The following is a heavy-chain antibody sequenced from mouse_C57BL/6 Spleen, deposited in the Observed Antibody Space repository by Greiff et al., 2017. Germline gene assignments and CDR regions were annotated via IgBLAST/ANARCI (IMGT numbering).Heavy chain of an antibody. CDR2: IYPGDGDT. J-gene: IGHJ2*01. CDR3: ARMRDGYYLDY. Sequence: QVNVKQSGPELVKPGASVKISCKASGYAFSSSWMNWVKQRPGKGLEWIGRIYPGDGDTNYNGQFKGKDTLTADKTSRTVYMHLSSLTSEDSAVYFCARMRDGYYLDYGGQGTTLTVSS. D-gene: IGHD2-3*01. CDR1: GYAFSSSW. V-gene: IGHV1-82*01.